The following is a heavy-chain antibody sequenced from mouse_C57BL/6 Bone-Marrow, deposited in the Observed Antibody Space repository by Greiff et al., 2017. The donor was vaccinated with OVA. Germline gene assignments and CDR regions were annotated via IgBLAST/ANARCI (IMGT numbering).Heavy chain of an antibody. CDR3: ARSYDYDGAWFAD. Sequence: VQLQQPGAELVMPGASVKLSCKASGYTFTSYWMHWVKQRPGQGLEWIGEIDTSDSYPNYNQTFKGKSTLTVAKSSSTAYMQLSSLTSEDSAVYYCARSYDYDGAWFADWGQGTLVTVAA. D-gene: IGHD2-4*01. J-gene: IGHJ3*01. CDR1: GYTFTSYW. CDR2: IDTSDSYP. V-gene: IGHV1-69*01.